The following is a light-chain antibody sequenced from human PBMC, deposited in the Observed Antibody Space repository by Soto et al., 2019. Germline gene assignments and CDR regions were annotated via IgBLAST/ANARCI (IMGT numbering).Light chain of an antibody. J-gene: IGLJ3*02. V-gene: IGLV2-14*03. CDR1: SSDIGGYKY. CDR2: DVS. CDR3: SSYTTSSTPWV. Sequence: QSALTQPASVSGSPGQSITIFCTGTSSDIGGYKYVSWYQQHPGKAPKLMIYDVSNRPSGVSNRFSGSKSGNTASLTISGLQVEDEADYYCSSYTTSSTPWVFGGGTKLTVL.